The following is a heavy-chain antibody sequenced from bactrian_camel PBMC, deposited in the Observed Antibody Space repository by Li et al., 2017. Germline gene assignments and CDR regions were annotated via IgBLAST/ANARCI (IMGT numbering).Heavy chain of an antibody. Sequence: QLVESGGGLVQPGGSLRLSCAASGFTFSDYSMNWVRQAPGKGLEWVSRMDTGVGFTEYADSVKGRFTISRDNAKNTVYLQLNSLKTEDTASITVLVITSVPARARGPRSPSP. V-gene: IGHV3S30*01. J-gene: IGHJ4*01. D-gene: IGHD6*01. CDR2: MDTGVGFT. CDR1: GFTFSDYS.